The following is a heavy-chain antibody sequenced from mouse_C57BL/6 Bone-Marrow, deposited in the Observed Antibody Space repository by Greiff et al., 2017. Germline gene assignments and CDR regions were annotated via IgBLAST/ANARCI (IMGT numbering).Heavy chain of an antibody. CDR1: GYTFTSYG. CDR2: IYPRSGNT. Sequence: QVQLQQSGAELARPGASVKLSCKASGYTFTSYGISWVKQRTGQGLEWIGEIYPRSGNTYYNEKFKGKATLTVDKSSSTAYMLLSSLTSEDSAVYFCARWGYYDYVWFAYWGQGTLVTVSA. CDR3: ARWGYYDYVWFAY. J-gene: IGHJ3*01. D-gene: IGHD2-4*01. V-gene: IGHV1-81*01.